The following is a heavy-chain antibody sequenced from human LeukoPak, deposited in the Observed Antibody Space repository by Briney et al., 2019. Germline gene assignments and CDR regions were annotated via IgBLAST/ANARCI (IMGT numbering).Heavy chain of an antibody. Sequence: ALVKVSCKVSGYTLTELSMHWVRQAPGKGLEWMGGFDPEDGETIYAQKFQGRVTMTEDTSTDTAYMELSGLRSEDTAVYYCATGGQRWLQRYFDYWGQGTLVTVSS. CDR3: ATGGQRWLQRYFDY. D-gene: IGHD5-24*01. CDR1: GYTLTELS. V-gene: IGHV1-24*01. J-gene: IGHJ4*02. CDR2: FDPEDGET.